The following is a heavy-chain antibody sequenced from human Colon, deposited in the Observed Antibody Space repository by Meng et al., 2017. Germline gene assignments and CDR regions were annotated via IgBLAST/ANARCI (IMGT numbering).Heavy chain of an antibody. Sequence: QVQLVQSGAEVKEPWASVKVSCQASGYSFTAHYINWVRQAPGQGLEWMGRIIPNSGVTIYAQKFQGRVTMTRDMSINAAFMELRGLRSDDTAVYYCARDGQKCNNDYWGQGTLVTVSS. CDR1: GYSFTAHY. D-gene: IGHD1/OR15-1a*01. V-gene: IGHV1-2*06. J-gene: IGHJ4*02. CDR3: ARDGQKCNNDY. CDR2: IIPNSGVT.